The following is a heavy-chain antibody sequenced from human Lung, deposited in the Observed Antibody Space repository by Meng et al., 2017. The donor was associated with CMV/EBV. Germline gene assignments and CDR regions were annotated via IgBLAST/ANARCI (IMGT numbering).Heavy chain of an antibody. V-gene: IGHV3-21*01. D-gene: IGHD4-23*01. CDR1: DFIFRVYS. J-gene: IGHJ3*02. Sequence: CVGSDFIFRVYSMTWVRQAPGKGLEWLSSISRGSEYIHYADSVKGRFTISRDNAKDSLFLQMNSLRAEDTAIYYCARMGGGYVALDIWGQGTMVTVSS. CDR2: ISRGSEYI. CDR3: ARMGGGYVALDI.